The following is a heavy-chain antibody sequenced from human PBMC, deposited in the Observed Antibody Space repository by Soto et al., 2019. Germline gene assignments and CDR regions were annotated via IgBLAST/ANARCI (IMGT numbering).Heavy chain of an antibody. V-gene: IGHV1-18*01. CDR3: ARDFTRSLDFWCGYYTGY. CDR2: ISAYNGNT. J-gene: IGHJ4*02. Sequence: QVQLVQSGAEVKKPGASVKVSCKASGYTFTSYGISWVRQAPGQGLEWMGGISAYNGNTNYAQKIQGEGTMNTDKSTSTAYMVLRSLRSDGTAVYYCARDFTRSLDFWCGYYTGYWGQGTLVTVSS. D-gene: IGHD3-3*01. CDR1: GYTFTSYG.